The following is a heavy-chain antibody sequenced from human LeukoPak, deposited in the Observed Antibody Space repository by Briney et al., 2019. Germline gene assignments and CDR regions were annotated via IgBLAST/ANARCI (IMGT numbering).Heavy chain of an antibody. J-gene: IGHJ4*02. CDR2: IYYSGST. CDR3: AREPVAGTGDY. Sequence: PSETLSLTCTVSGGSISSSSYYWGWIRQPPGKGLEWIGSIYYSGSTYYNPSLESRVTISVDTSKNQFSLKLSSVTAADTAVYYCAREPVAGTGDYWGQGTLVTVSS. D-gene: IGHD6-19*01. V-gene: IGHV4-39*07. CDR1: GGSISSSSYY.